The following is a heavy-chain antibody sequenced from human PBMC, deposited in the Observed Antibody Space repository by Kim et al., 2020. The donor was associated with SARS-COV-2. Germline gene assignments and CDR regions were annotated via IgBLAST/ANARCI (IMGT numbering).Heavy chain of an antibody. CDR1: GGSINNYY. CDR2: LYTGGTT. Sequence: ETLSLTCTVSGGSINNYYWTWIRQPAGKGLEWIGRLYTGGTTNYNPSLKSRVALSVDTSQNQFSLRLTSVTAADTAVYYCARGLKYGVYLDHALDIWGQGILVTVSS. V-gene: IGHV4-4*07. J-gene: IGHJ3*02. CDR3: ARGLKYGVYLDHALDI. D-gene: IGHD2-8*01.